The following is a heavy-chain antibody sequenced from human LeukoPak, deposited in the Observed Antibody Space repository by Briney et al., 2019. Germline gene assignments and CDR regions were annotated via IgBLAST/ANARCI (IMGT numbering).Heavy chain of an antibody. J-gene: IGHJ3*02. CDR1: GGSISSYY. V-gene: IGHV4-59*12. CDR3: AREGTTGTTGAFDI. Sequence: PSETLSLTCTVSGGSISSYYRSWIRQPPGKGLGWIGYIYHSGSTYYNPSLKSRVTISVDRSKNQFSLKLSSVTAADTAVYYCAREGTTGTTGAFDIWGQGTMVTVSS. CDR2: IYHSGST. D-gene: IGHD1-1*01.